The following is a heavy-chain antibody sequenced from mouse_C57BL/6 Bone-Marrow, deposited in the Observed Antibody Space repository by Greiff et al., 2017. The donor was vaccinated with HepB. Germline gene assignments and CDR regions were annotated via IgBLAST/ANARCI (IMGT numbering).Heavy chain of an antibody. CDR2: IHPNSGST. D-gene: IGHD1-1*01. V-gene: IGHV1-64*01. Sequence: QVQLQQPGAELVKPGASVKLSCKASGYTFTSYWMHWVKQRPGQGLEWIGMIHPNSGSTNYNEKFKSKATLTVDKSSSTAYMQLSSLTSEDSAVYYCARYIYSSGSWFAYWGQGTLVTVSA. CDR1: GYTFTSYW. J-gene: IGHJ3*01. CDR3: ARYIYSSGSWFAY.